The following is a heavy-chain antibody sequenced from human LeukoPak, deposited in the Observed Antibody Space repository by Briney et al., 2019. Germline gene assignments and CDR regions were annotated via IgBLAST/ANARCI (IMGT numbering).Heavy chain of an antibody. CDR1: GGSISSYY. D-gene: IGHD1-14*01. CDR3: ARGVYIKNWFDP. V-gene: IGHV4-34*01. Sequence: NPSETLSLTCTVSGGSISSYYWSWIRQPPGKGLEWIGEINHSGSTNYNPSLKSRVTISVDTSKNQFSLKLSSVTAADTAVYYCARGVYIKNWFDPWGQGTLVTVSS. J-gene: IGHJ5*02. CDR2: INHSGST.